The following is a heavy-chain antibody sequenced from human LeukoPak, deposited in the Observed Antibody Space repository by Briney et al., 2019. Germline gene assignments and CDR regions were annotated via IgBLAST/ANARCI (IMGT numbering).Heavy chain of an antibody. CDR2: IKQDGSKK. CDR3: ARGGNSSWDY. CDR1: GFPFSSYW. D-gene: IGHD6-6*01. Sequence: GGSLRLSCVASGFPFSSYWMTWVRQAPGKGLEWVANIKQDGSKKSYVDSVKGRFTISRDNTKNSLYLQMSSLRVEDTAVYYCARGGNSSWDYWGQGALVTVSS. V-gene: IGHV3-7*01. J-gene: IGHJ4*02.